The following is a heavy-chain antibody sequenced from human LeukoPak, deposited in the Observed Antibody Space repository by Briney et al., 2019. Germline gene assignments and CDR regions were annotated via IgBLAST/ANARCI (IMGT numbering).Heavy chain of an antibody. CDR1: GFTFSSYS. Sequence: PGGSLRLSCAASGFTFSSYSMNWVRQAPGKGLEWVSAISGSGGSTYYADSVKGRFTISRDNSKNTLYLQMNSLRAEDTAVYYCAKVEDVWGNYYFDYWGQGTLVTVSS. V-gene: IGHV3-23*01. CDR2: ISGSGGST. D-gene: IGHD3-16*01. J-gene: IGHJ4*02. CDR3: AKVEDVWGNYYFDY.